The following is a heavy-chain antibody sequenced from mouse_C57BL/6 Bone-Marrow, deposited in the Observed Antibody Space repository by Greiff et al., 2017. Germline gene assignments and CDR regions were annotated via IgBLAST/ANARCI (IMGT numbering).Heavy chain of an antibody. CDR3: AKISTTVVAEGLDY. V-gene: IGHV1-81*01. J-gene: IGHJ2*01. D-gene: IGHD1-1*01. CDR2: IYPRSGNT. CDR1: GYTFTSYG. Sequence: VQLQESGAELARPGASVKLSCKASGYTFTSYGISWVKQRTGQGLEWIGEIYPRSGNTYYNEKFKGKATLTADKSSSTAYMELRSLTSEDSAVYFCAKISTTVVAEGLDYWGQGTTLTVSS.